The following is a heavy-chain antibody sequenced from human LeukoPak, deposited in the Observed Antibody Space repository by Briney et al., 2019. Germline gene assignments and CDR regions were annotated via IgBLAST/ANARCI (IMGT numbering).Heavy chain of an antibody. CDR2: ISETGGVT. D-gene: IGHD6-6*01. J-gene: IGHJ4*02. Sequence: GGSLRLSCVVSGFSFGSYPMSWVRQAPGKGLEWVSVISETGGVTHYADSMKGRFTMCRDNIQNTLNLQMNSLRAEDTAIYYCARDSSHYLGSSGYWGQGTLVTVSS. V-gene: IGHV3-23*01. CDR1: GFSFGSYP. CDR3: ARDSSHYLGSSGY.